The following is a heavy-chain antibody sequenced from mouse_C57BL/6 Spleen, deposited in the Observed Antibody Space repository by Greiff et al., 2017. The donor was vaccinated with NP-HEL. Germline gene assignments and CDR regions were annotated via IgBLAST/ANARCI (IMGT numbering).Heavy chain of an antibody. Sequence: VKLQQPGAELVRPGSSVKLSCKASGYTFTSYWMDWVKQRPGQGLEWIGNIYPSDSETHYNQKFKDKATLTVDKSSSTAYMQLSSLTSEDSAVYYCARELGPWFAYWGQGTLVTVSA. CDR3: ARELGPWFAY. J-gene: IGHJ3*01. D-gene: IGHD4-1*01. CDR1: GYTFTSYW. CDR2: IYPSDSET. V-gene: IGHV1-61*01.